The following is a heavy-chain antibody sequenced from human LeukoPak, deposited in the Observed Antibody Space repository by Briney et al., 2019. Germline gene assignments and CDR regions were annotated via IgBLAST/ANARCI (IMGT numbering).Heavy chain of an antibody. D-gene: IGHD3-16*01. J-gene: IGHJ4*02. CDR2: ISSSSSTI. V-gene: IGHV3-48*04. CDR3: ARDGGNSAYNYFDY. CDR1: GFTFSSYS. Sequence: QPGGSLRLSCAASGFTFSSYSMNWVRQAPGKGLEWVSYISSSSSTIYSADSVKGRFTISRDNAKNSLYLQMNSLRAEDTAVYFCARDGGNSAYNYFDYWGQGTLVTVSA.